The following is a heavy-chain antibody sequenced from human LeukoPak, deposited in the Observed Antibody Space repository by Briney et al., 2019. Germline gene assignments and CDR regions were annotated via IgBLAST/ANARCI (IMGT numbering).Heavy chain of an antibody. CDR1: GFTFSSYG. CDR3: VRGSDS. CDR2: IKHDASDK. J-gene: IGHJ4*02. Sequence: GGSLRLSCAASGFTFSSYGMHWVRQAPGKGLEWVANIKHDASDKYYVDSVKGRFTISRDNAKNSLYLQMSSLRAEDTAIYYCVRGSDSWGQGTLVTVSS. V-gene: IGHV3-7*01.